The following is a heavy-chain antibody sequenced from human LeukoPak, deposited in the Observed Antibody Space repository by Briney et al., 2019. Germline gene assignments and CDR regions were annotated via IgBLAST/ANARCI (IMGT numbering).Heavy chain of an antibody. D-gene: IGHD3-22*01. V-gene: IGHV4-4*02. CDR1: GGSIKRNNW. J-gene: IGHJ3*02. Sequence: PSETLSLTCAVSGGSIKRNNWWRWVRQPPGKGLEWTGEIYHSGRTNYNPSLDSRVNDLVDKSKNQFYLDLSSGTAADTAVYYCGRYHLDDSSGYPDGFDIWGQGTMVTVSS. CDR2: IYHSGRT. CDR3: GRYHLDDSSGYPDGFDI.